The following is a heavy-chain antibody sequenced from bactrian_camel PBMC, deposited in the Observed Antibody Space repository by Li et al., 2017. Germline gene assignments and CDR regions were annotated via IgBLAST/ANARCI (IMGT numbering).Heavy chain of an antibody. V-gene: IGHV3S55*01. Sequence: HVQLVESGGGSVQAGGSLKLSCVVVSGYTYARYSMAWFRQVPGKQREGVATIDNDGTTAYAESVKGRFSISRDNAKNTLYLQMNSLKTEDTAVYYCATRLTYGGSWYPPDFGYWGQGTQVTVS. J-gene: IGHJ6*01. D-gene: IGHD6*01. CDR3: ATRLTYGGSWYPPDFGY. CDR1: GYTYARYS. CDR2: IDNDGTT.